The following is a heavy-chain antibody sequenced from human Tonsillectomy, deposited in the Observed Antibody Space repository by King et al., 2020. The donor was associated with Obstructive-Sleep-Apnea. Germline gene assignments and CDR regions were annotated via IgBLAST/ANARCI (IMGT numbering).Heavy chain of an antibody. Sequence: TLKESGPTLVKPTQTLTLTCTFSGFSLSTSGVGVGWIRQPPGKALEWLALIYWDDDRRYTPSLKSRLTITKDTSKNQVVLTMTNMDPVDTATYYCANRRPSETGDYFDYWGQGTLVTVSS. CDR1: GFSLSTSGVG. D-gene: IGHD3-10*01. CDR3: ANRRPSETGDYFDY. V-gene: IGHV2-5*02. J-gene: IGHJ4*02. CDR2: IYWDDDR.